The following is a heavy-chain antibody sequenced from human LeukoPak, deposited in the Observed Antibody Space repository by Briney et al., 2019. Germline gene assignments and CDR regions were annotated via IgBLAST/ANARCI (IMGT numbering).Heavy chain of an antibody. Sequence: GGSLRLSCGAAGISFTGHWLHWVRQAPGKGLEWVSAISGSGGSTYYADSVKGRFTISRDNSKNTLYLQMNSLRAEDTAVYYCAKVVGGYSGYEGYWGQGTLVTVSS. J-gene: IGHJ4*02. CDR2: ISGSGGST. V-gene: IGHV3-23*01. CDR3: AKVVGGYSGYEGY. CDR1: GISFTGHW. D-gene: IGHD5-12*01.